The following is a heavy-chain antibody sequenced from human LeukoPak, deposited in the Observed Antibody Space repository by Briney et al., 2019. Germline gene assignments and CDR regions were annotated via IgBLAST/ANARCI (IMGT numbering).Heavy chain of an antibody. Sequence: ASVKVSCKASGYTFTSYDINWVRQATGQGLEWMGWMNPNSGNTGYAQKFQGRVTMTRNTSISTAYMELSSLRSEDTAVYYCARETIITFFGGPRYYYGMDVWGQGTTVTVSS. D-gene: IGHD3-3*01. CDR2: MNPNSGNT. CDR3: ARETIITFFGGPRYYYGMDV. J-gene: IGHJ6*02. CDR1: GYTFTSYD. V-gene: IGHV1-8*01.